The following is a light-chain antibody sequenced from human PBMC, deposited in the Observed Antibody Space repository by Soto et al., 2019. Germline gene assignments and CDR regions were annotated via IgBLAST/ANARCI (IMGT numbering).Light chain of an antibody. J-gene: IGKJ1*01. CDR2: GIS. Sequence: EVVLTQSPGTLSFFPGERATLSCRASQSVPNSYLAWFQQKPGQAPRPLIYGISNRATGIPDRFSGSGSGTDFTLTISRLEPEDFAVYYCHQYGRSWTFGQGTKVDIK. CDR3: HQYGRSWT. CDR1: QSVPNSY. V-gene: IGKV3-20*01.